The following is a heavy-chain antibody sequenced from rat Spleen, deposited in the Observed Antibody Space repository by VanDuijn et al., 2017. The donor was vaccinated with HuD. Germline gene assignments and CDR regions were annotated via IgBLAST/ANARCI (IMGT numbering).Heavy chain of an antibody. Sequence: EVQLVESGGGLVQPGSPLKLSCAASGFTFSSNWLNWIRQAPGKGLEWVASINPDGSNTFYPDTVKGRFVISKDNGKNTGYLQMYNLRSEDTAIYYCAGGGSGGLNWFAHWGQGTLVTVSS. CDR3: AGGGSGGLNWFAH. CDR2: INPDGSNT. CDR1: GFTFSSNW. D-gene: IGHD1-1*01. V-gene: IGHV5-35*01. J-gene: IGHJ3*01.